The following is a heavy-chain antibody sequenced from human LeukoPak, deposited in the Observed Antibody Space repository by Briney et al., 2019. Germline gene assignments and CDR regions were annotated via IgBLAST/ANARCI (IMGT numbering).Heavy chain of an antibody. CDR2: MNPNSGNT. Sequence: ASVKVSCKASGYTFTSYDINWVRQATGQGLEWMGWMNPNSGNTGYAQKFQGRVTITRNTSISTAYMELSSLRSEDMAVYYCARGLGRGLGSSYGYRNWFDPWGQGTLVTVSS. V-gene: IGHV1-8*03. CDR3: ARGLGRGLGSSYGYRNWFDP. D-gene: IGHD5-18*01. J-gene: IGHJ5*02. CDR1: GYTFTSYD.